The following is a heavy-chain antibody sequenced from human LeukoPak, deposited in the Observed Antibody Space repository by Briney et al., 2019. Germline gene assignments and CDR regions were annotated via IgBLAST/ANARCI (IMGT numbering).Heavy chain of an antibody. CDR3: ARDRLGAAAGYFQH. Sequence: SETLSLTCTVSGGSISSYYWSWIRQPPGKGLEWIGYIYYSGSTNYNPSLKSRVTISVDTSKNQFSLKLSSVTAPDTAVYYCARDRLGAAAGYFQHWGQGTLVTVSS. J-gene: IGHJ1*01. CDR1: GGSISSYY. CDR2: IYYSGST. V-gene: IGHV4-59*01. D-gene: IGHD6-13*01.